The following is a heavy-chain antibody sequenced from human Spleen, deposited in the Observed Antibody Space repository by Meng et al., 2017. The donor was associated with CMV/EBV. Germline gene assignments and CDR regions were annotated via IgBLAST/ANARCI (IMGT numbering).Heavy chain of an antibody. J-gene: IGHJ6*02. Sequence: SETLSLTCIVSGGSMNSGTSYRGDTSYWVWIRQPPGKGLEWIGYIYYSGSTNYNPSLKSRVTISVDTSKNQFSLKLSSVTAADTAVYYCARESPDFWSGYPPYYYGMDVWGQGTTVTVSS. D-gene: IGHD3-3*01. CDR2: IYYSGST. V-gene: IGHV4-61*01. CDR1: GGSMNSGTSYRGDTSY. CDR3: ARESPDFWSGYPPYYYGMDV.